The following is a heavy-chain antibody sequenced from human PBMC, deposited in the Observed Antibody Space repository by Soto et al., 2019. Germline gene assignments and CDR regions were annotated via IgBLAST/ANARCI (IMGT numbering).Heavy chain of an antibody. CDR3: ARDFPPHCYYTCGPPDY. CDR1: GFTFTDYS. Sequence: PGGSLRLSCAASGFTFTDYSMSWIRQAPGKGLEWVSYISGSTNYRNYADSVRGRFTISRDNANSSLHLQMNSLRAEDTAVYYCARDFPPHCYYTCGPPDYWGQGTLVTVSS. D-gene: IGHD1-26*01. J-gene: IGHJ4*02. V-gene: IGHV3-11*05. CDR2: ISGSTNYR.